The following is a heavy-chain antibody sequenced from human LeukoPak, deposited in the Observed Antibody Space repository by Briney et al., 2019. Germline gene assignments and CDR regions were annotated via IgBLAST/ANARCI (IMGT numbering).Heavy chain of an antibody. CDR1: GGSISSGGYY. Sequence: PSETLSLTCTVSGGSISSGGYYWSWIRQHPGKGLEWIGYIYYSGSTYYNPSLKSRVTISVDTSKNQFSLKLSSVTAADTAVYYCARYHYYDSSGYYPWGQGTLVTVSS. D-gene: IGHD3-22*01. V-gene: IGHV4-31*03. CDR2: IYYSGST. J-gene: IGHJ5*02. CDR3: ARYHYYDSSGYYP.